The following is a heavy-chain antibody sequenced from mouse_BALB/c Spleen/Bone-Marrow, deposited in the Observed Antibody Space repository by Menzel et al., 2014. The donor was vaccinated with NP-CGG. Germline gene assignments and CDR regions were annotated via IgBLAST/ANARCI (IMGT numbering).Heavy chain of an antibody. CDR3: ARHVGNPYAMDY. D-gene: IGHD3-1*01. CDR2: LSSGGSYT. CDR1: GITFSSYA. Sequence: VERLGSGRGLGQAGVSLKLSCAGFGITFSSYAMSWVRQTPEKRLEWVATLSSGGSYTYYPDSVKGRFTISRDNAKNTLYLQMSSLKSEDTAMYYCARHVGNPYAMDYWGQGTSVTVSS. V-gene: IGHV5-9-3*01. J-gene: IGHJ4*01.